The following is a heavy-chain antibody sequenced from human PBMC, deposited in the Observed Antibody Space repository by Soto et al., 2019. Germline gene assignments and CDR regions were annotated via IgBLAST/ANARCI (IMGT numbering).Heavy chain of an antibody. CDR3: AKGQPTHYAMDV. CDR1: GGTFSGNA. V-gene: IGHV1-69*06. Sequence: SVKVSCKASGGTFSGNAFSWVRQAPGQGLEWVGGIIPMFGTANYAQKFQDRVTFTADKSANIVYMEVSSLRSEDTAVYYCAKGQPTHYAMDVWGQGTGVTVSS. CDR2: IIPMFGTA. J-gene: IGHJ6*02.